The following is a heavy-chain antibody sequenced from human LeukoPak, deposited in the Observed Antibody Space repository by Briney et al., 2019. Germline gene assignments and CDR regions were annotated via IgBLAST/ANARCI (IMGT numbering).Heavy chain of an antibody. CDR3: AREGSTVTTVRVGDY. Sequence: PGGSLRLSCAASGFTFSDYYMSWIRQAPGKGLEWISYISSSGSTIYYADSVKGRFTLSRDNAKNSLYLEMNNLRAEDTAVYHCAREGSTVTTVRVGDYWGQGTLVTVSS. J-gene: IGHJ4*02. CDR1: GFTFSDYY. CDR2: ISSSGSTI. D-gene: IGHD4-17*01. V-gene: IGHV3-11*01.